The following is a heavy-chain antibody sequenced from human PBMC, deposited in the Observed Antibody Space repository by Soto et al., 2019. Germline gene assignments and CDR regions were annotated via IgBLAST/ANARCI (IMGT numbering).Heavy chain of an antibody. Sequence: TGGSLRLSCAASGFTFENYAMHWVRQAPGKGLEWVSGISWESGIIGYADSVKGRFTISRDNAKNFLYLQMDSLRAEDTALYYCEKDKHGWSGSPIDYWGQGTLVTVSS. CDR3: EKDKHGWSGSPIDY. J-gene: IGHJ4*02. V-gene: IGHV3-9*01. CDR2: ISWESGII. D-gene: IGHD3-10*02. CDR1: GFTFENYA.